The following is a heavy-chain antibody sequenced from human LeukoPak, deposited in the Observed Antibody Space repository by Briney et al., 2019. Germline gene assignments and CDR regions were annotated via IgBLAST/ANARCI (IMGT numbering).Heavy chain of an antibody. CDR3: TRLMYYDYVWGSYPLGPFDY. D-gene: IGHD3-16*01. Sequence: SETLSLTCTVSGGSISSSSYYWGWIRQPPGKGLEWIGSINYSGSTYYNPSLKSRVTISVDTSKNQVSLKLNSVTAADTAVYYCTRLMYYDYVWGSYPLGPFDYWGQGTVVTVSS. CDR1: GGSISSSSYY. CDR2: INYSGST. J-gene: IGHJ4*02. V-gene: IGHV4-39*01.